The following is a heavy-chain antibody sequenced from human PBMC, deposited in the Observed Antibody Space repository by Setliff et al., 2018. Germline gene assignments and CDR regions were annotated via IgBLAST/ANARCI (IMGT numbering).Heavy chain of an antibody. D-gene: IGHD2-2*01. Sequence: SVKVSCKASGGTFSSYAISWVRQAPGQGLEWMGGIIPILGIANYAQKFQGRVTITADKSTSTAYMELSSLRSEDTAVYYCARDRGPGYCSSTSCYSGGYFDSWGPGTLVTVSS. J-gene: IGHJ4*02. CDR2: IIPILGIA. V-gene: IGHV1-69*10. CDR1: GGTFSSYA. CDR3: ARDRGPGYCSSTSCYSGGYFDS.